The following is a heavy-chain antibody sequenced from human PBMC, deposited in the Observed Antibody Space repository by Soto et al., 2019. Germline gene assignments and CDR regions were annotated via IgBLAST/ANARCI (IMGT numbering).Heavy chain of an antibody. Sequence: EVQLLESGGGLVQPGGSLRLSCAASGFSFNFYVMTWVRQAPGKGLEWVSGMSGSGGHKYYSDSVKGRFTVSRDNYTSTLFLQVNTLSAEDKAVYYCARAGTQNFDSWGQGTLVTVSS. V-gene: IGHV3-23*01. CDR1: GFSFNFYV. J-gene: IGHJ4*02. CDR3: ARAGTQNFDS. CDR2: MSGSGGHK.